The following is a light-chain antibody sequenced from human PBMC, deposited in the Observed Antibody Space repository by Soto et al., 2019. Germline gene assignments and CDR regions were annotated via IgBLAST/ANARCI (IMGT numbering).Light chain of an antibody. CDR3: TSYTSSTLFSL. J-gene: IGLJ1*01. CDR2: DVS. V-gene: IGLV2-14*03. CDR1: RTDVADGDDY. Sequence: QSLLTQPASVSGSPGQSIAISCTGGRTDVADGDDYVSWYQQHPAQAPQLIIYDVSNRPSGVSDRFSGSKSGNTASLTISGLQAEDEAEYNFTSYTSSTLFSLFGSGTKVTVL.